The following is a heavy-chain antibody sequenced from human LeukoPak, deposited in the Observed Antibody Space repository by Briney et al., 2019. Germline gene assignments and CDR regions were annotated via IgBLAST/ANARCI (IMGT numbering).Heavy chain of an antibody. CDR1: GYTFTSYG. CDR3: ATLTYFYYMDV. CDR2: ISAYNGNK. J-gene: IGHJ6*03. V-gene: IGHV1-18*01. Sequence: GASVKVSCKASGYTFTSYGISGVGQAPGQGGEGRGWISAYNGNKKYEQKLQGRVTITTDTSTSTSYMELRSLRSDDTAVYYCATLTYFYYMDVWGKGTTVTVSS.